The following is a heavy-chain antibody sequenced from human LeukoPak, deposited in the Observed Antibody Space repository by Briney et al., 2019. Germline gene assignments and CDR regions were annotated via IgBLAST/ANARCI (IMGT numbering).Heavy chain of an antibody. CDR2: IIPIFGTA. CDR3: ATSGLLWFGDYHYYMDV. Sequence: ASVKVSCKASGGTFSSYAISWVRQAPGQGLEWMGGIIPIFGTANYAQKFQGRVTITADESTSTAYMELSSLRSEDTAVYYCATSGLLWFGDYHYYMDVWGKGTTVTVSS. V-gene: IGHV1-69*01. J-gene: IGHJ6*03. D-gene: IGHD3-10*01. CDR1: GGTFSSYA.